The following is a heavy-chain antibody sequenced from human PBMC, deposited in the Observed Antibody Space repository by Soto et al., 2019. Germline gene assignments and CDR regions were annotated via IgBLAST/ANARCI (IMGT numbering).Heavy chain of an antibody. J-gene: IGHJ6*04. Sequence: PSETLSLTCTVSGGSISGSYLGWIRQPPGKGLEWIGYIYYSGTTNYNPSLKSRVTVSVDTSKKQFSLKLNSVTAADTAVYYCGGWYYDLGHWGKGTPATSSS. D-gene: IGHD2-15*01. V-gene: IGHV4-59*08. CDR1: GGSISGSY. CDR2: IYYSGTT. CDR3: GGWYYDLGH.